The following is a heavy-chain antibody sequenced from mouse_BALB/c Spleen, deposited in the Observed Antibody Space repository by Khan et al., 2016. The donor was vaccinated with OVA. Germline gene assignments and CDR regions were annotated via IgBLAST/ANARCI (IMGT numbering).Heavy chain of an antibody. D-gene: IGHD1-1*01. Sequence: VQLQQSGPGLLKPSQSLSLTCTVTGYSITRDYAWNLIRQFPGNKMEWMAYISSSGSTNYSPSLRSRISITRDTSKNPFFLQLNSVTTVDTATYSCDSGRLLPRYPDYFDYWGQGTTVTVSS. CDR1: GYSITRDYA. J-gene: IGHJ2*01. V-gene: IGHV3-2*02. CDR3: DSGRLLPRYPDYFDY. CDR2: ISSSGST.